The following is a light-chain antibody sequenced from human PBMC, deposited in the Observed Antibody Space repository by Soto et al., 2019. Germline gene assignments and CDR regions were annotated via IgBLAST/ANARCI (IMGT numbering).Light chain of an antibody. CDR1: SSNIGNNY. Sequence: QSVLTQSPSVSAAPGQKVTISCSGSSSNIGNNYVSWYQHHPGKAPKLLIYEVTKRPSGVSNRFSGSKSGNTASLTISGLQAEDEADYYCSSYTTSSTLVFGGGTKLTVL. CDR3: SSYTTSSTLV. V-gene: IGLV2-14*01. J-gene: IGLJ3*02. CDR2: EVT.